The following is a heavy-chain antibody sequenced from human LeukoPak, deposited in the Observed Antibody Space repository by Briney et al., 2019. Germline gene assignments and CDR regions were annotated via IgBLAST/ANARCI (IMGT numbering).Heavy chain of an antibody. CDR1: GYTFTGYF. V-gene: IGHV1-2*02. Sequence: ASVKVSCKASGYTFTGYFIHWVRQAPGQGLEWMGWINPDTGGTKYAQKFQGRVTMTIDTSTTTGYMELRSLTSDDTAVYYCARGSYYDYWGQGTLVTVSS. J-gene: IGHJ4*02. D-gene: IGHD3-10*01. CDR3: ARGSYYDY. CDR2: INPDTGGT.